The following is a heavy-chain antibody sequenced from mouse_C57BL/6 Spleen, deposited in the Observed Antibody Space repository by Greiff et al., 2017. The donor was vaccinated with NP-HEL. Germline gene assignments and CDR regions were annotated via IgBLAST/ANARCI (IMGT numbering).Heavy chain of an antibody. CDR3: ARVYYYGQYYFDY. Sequence: QVQLQQPGAELVRPGTSVKLSCKASGYTFTSYWMHWVKQRPGQGLEWIGVIDPSDSYTNYNQKFKGKATLTVDTSSSTAYMQLSSLTSEDSAVYYCARVYYYGQYYFDYWGQGTTLTVSS. J-gene: IGHJ2*01. V-gene: IGHV1-59*01. D-gene: IGHD1-1*01. CDR1: GYTFTSYW. CDR2: IDPSDSYT.